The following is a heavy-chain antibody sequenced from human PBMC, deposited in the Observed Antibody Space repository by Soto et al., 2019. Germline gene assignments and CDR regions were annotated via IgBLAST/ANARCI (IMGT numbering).Heavy chain of an antibody. V-gene: IGHV4-59*01. Sequence: SETLSLTCSVSGGSITSDYWSWIRQPPGKRLEWIGYVFHSGNTNYNPSLKSRVTISVDTSRKQFSLNLRSVTAADTAVYFCARGWLKFYYFDNWGQGTMVTVSS. J-gene: IGHJ4*02. D-gene: IGHD5-12*01. CDR2: VFHSGNT. CDR3: ARGWLKFYYFDN. CDR1: GGSITSDY.